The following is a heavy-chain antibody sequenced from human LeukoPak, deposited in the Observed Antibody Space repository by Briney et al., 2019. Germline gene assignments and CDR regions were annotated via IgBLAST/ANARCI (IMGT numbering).Heavy chain of an antibody. Sequence: RLSLTCAVSNNFIRNGYYWGWIRQPPGKGLEWIGSIYQSGSTYYNPSLKSRLTISLDTSKSHFSLNLSSVTAADTAVYYCARENYQGAFDIWGQRTMVSAYS. J-gene: IGHJ3*02. CDR2: IYQSGST. V-gene: IGHV4-38-2*01. D-gene: IGHD1-7*01. CDR3: ARENYQGAFDI. CDR1: NNFIRNGYY.